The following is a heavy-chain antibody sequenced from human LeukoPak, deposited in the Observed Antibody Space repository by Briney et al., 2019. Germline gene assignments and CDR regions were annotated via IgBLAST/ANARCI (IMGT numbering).Heavy chain of an antibody. V-gene: IGHV4-34*01. Sequence: SETLSLTCAVYGGSFSGYYWSWIRQPPGKGLEWIGEINHSGSTNYNPSLKSRVTISVDTSKNQFSLKLRSVTAADTAVYYCARWEIEEYSSSWYAFDYWGQGTLVTVSS. J-gene: IGHJ4*02. CDR2: INHSGST. D-gene: IGHD6-13*01. CDR3: ARWEIEEYSSSWYAFDY. CDR1: GGSFSGYY.